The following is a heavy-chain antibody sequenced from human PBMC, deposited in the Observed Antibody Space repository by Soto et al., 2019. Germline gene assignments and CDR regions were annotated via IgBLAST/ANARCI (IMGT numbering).Heavy chain of an antibody. V-gene: IGHV3-30*18. Sequence: QVQLVESGGGVVQPGRSLRLSCAASGFTFSSYGMHWVRQAPGKGLEWVAVISYDGSNKYYADSVKGRFTISRDNSKNTLYLQMTSLRAEDTAVYYCAKDPGRVDYGDYIFDYWGQGTLVTVAS. CDR2: ISYDGSNK. D-gene: IGHD4-17*01. CDR1: GFTFSSYG. CDR3: AKDPGRVDYGDYIFDY. J-gene: IGHJ4*02.